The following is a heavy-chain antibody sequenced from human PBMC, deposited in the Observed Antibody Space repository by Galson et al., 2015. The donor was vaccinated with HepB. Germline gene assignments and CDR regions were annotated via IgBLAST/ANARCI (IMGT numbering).Heavy chain of an antibody. V-gene: IGHV3-7*03. D-gene: IGHD3-10*01. CDR1: GFTFSNYW. CDR2: IKQDGSEK. Sequence: SLRLSCAASGFTFSNYWMSWVRQAPGKGLEWVAHIKQDGSEKYYVVSVRGRFTISRDNAKNSVFLQMNSLRVEDTAVYYCARALNLLRGAHCGLDVWGQGTTVTVSS. J-gene: IGHJ6*02. CDR3: ARALNLLRGAHCGLDV.